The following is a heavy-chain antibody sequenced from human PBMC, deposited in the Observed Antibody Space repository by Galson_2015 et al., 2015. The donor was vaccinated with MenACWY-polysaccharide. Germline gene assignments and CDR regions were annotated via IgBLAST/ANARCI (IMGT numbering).Heavy chain of an antibody. Sequence: SLRLSCAASGFSLNSYWMHWVRQAPGKGLVWVSRINSDGSSTAYAGSVKGRFTISSDNAKNTLYLQMNSLRVEDTAVYYCARGAYYFDSWGQGTLITVSS. CDR1: GFSLNSYW. J-gene: IGHJ4*02. V-gene: IGHV3-74*01. CDR2: INSDGSST. CDR3: ARGAYYFDS.